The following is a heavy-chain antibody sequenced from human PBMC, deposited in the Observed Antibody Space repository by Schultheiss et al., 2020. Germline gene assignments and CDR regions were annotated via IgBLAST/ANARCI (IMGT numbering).Heavy chain of an antibody. J-gene: IGHJ4*02. CDR3: MAGNDYGY. CDR1: GFIFGSAG. CDR2: INTVGTT. D-gene: IGHD4-17*01. V-gene: IGHV3-23*01. Sequence: GEFLKISCAASGFIFGSAGFGWVCQAPGKGLEWVAGINTVGTTFYADSVKGRFSISKEDPKNTLYLQMDRLRAEDTAVYYCMAGNDYGYWGQGTLVTVSS.